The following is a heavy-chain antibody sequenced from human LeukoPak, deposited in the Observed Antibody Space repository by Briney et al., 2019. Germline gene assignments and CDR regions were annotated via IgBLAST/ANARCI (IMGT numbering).Heavy chain of an antibody. V-gene: IGHV3-30*02. CDR1: GFTFSSYG. D-gene: IGHD3-16*01. CDR2: IRYDGSNK. Sequence: GGSLRLSCAASGFTFSSYGMHGVRQARGKGLEWVAFIRYDGSNKYYADYVKGRFIISRDNAKNSMYLQMNSLRAEDTAVYYCARDPDYRGSQPHGYFDYWGQGTLVTVSS. CDR3: ARDPDYRGSQPHGYFDY. J-gene: IGHJ4*02.